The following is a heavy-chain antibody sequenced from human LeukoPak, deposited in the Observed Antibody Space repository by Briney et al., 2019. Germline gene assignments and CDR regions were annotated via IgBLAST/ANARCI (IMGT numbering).Heavy chain of an antibody. D-gene: IGHD4-11*01. CDR3: ARDRDYSNTERGFDY. Sequence: ASVSVSCKTSGYTFTDYYIHWVRQAPGQGLEWMGWINPNSGETNSAQKFQGRVAMTGDTSISTAYMALRRVTSDDTAVYYCARDRDYSNTERGFDYWGQGTLVTVSS. J-gene: IGHJ4*02. CDR1: GYTFTDYY. CDR2: INPNSGET. V-gene: IGHV1-2*02.